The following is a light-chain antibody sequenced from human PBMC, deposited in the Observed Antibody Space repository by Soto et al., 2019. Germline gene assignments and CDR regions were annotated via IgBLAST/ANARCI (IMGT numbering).Light chain of an antibody. CDR2: GAS. V-gene: IGKV3-15*01. CDR1: QSVSSN. J-gene: IGKJ1*01. Sequence: EIVRTQSPATLSVSPGERATLSCRASQSVSSNLAWYQQKPDQAPRLLIYGASTRATGIPARFSGSGSGTEFTLTISSLQSEDFAIYFCQQYNNWPPDRTFALGTKVEIK. CDR3: QQYNNWPPDRT.